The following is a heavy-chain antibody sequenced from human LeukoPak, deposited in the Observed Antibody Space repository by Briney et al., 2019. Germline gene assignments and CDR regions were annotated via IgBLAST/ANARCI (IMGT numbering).Heavy chain of an antibody. CDR3: AADVPSPLAQIDY. V-gene: IGHV3-15*01. D-gene: IGHD1-14*01. CDR1: GFTFSNAW. J-gene: IGHJ4*02. Sequence: PGGSLRLSCAASGFTFSNAWMSWVRHGPGRGLEWVARIRAGGTTDYAAPVKGRFTISRDDSMNTLSLQMDSLKTGDTAVYYCAADVPSPLAQIDYWGQGTPVTVSS. CDR2: IRAGGTT.